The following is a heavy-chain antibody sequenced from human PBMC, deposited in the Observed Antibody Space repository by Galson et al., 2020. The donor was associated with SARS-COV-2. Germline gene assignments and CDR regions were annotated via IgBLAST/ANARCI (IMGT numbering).Heavy chain of an antibody. D-gene: IGHD2-2*01. CDR3: AKGSDSTTWATAV. CDR2: IRGSDAGT. Sequence: GGSLRLSCAASGFTFSTYAITCFRHAPRKGLEWVSTIRGSDAGTYYADSVKGRFTIPRDNSRNTLYLQLSSLRAEDTALFDCAKGSDSTTWATAVWGKGPTATVSS. V-gene: IGHV3-23*01. CDR1: GFTFSTYA. J-gene: IGHJ6*03.